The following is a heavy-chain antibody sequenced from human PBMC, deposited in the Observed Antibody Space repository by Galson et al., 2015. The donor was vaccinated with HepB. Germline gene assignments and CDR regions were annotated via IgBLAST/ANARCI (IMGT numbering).Heavy chain of an antibody. Sequence: SLRLSCAASGFTFGDYAMSWVRQAPGKGLEWVGFIRSKAYGGTTEYAASVKGRFTISRDDSKSIAYLQMNSLKTEDTAVYYCTIYPSHYDFWSVHFSYDAFDIWGQGTMVTVSS. V-gene: IGHV3-49*04. CDR1: GFTFGDYA. CDR3: TIYPSHYDFWSVHFSYDAFDI. J-gene: IGHJ3*02. CDR2: IRSKAYGGTT. D-gene: IGHD3-3*01.